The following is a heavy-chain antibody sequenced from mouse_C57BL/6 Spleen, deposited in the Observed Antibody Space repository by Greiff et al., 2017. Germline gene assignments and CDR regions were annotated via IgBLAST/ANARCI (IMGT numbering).Heavy chain of an antibody. CDR3: ARSDTTGDYFDY. CDR1: GYTFTSYD. J-gene: IGHJ2*01. D-gene: IGHD1-1*01. CDR2: SYPRDGST. V-gene: IGHV1-85*01. Sequence: VQLHQSGPELVKPGASVKLSCKASGYTFTSYDINWVKQRPGQGLAWIGWSYPRDGSTKYNEKFKGKATLTVDTSSSTAYMELLSLTSEDSAVYFCARSDTTGDYFDYWGQGTTLTVSS.